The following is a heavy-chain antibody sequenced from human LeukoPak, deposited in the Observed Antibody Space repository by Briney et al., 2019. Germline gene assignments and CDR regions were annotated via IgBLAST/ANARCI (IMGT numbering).Heavy chain of an antibody. CDR1: GGSISGYY. CDR3: ARVVSKSSSSNDAFDI. V-gene: IGHV4-59*01. D-gene: IGHD6-6*01. Sequence: SETLSLTCTVSGGSISGYYWSWIRQPPGKGLEWIGYIYYSGSTNYNPSLKSRVTISVDTSKNQFSLKLSSVTAADTAVYYCARVVSKSSSSNDAFDIWGQGTMVTVSS. J-gene: IGHJ3*02. CDR2: IYYSGST.